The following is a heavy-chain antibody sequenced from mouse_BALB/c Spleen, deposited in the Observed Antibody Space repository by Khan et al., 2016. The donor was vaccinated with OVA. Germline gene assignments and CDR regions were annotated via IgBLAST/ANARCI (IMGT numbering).Heavy chain of an antibody. CDR3: ARRGYDYGRGALFAY. CDR2: IWSAGST. D-gene: IGHD2-4*01. J-gene: IGHJ3*01. CDR1: GFSLANYS. Sequence: QVQLKQSGPGLVQPSQSLSITCTVSGFSLANYSVHWVRQSPGQGLEWLGVIWSAGSTDYNAAFMSRLTINKDNSRSHVFFKMNSLQPNDTAIYYCARRGYDYGRGALFAYWGQGTLVTVSA. V-gene: IGHV2-2*02.